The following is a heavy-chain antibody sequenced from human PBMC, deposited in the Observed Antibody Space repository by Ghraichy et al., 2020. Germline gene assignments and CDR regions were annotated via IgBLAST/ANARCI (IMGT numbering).Heavy chain of an antibody. D-gene: IGHD2-21*01. CDR2: IYYSGST. CDR1: GGSISSSSYY. Sequence: SETLSLTCTVSGGSISSSSYYWGWIRQPPGKGLEWIGSIYYSGSTYYNPSLKSRVTISVDTSKNQFSLKLSSVTAADTAVYYCARHSLLAYCGGDCYNDAFDIWGQGTMVTVSS. V-gene: IGHV4-39*01. CDR3: ARHSLLAYCGGDCYNDAFDI. J-gene: IGHJ3*02.